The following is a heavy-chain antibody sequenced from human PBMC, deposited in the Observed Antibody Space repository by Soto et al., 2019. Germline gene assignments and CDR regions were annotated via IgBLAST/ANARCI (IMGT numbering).Heavy chain of an antibody. CDR3: ARDRSGIGRFYYYGMDV. J-gene: IGHJ6*02. V-gene: IGHV4-4*02. CDR2: IYHSGST. D-gene: IGHD3-10*01. CDR1: GGAISSSNW. Sequence: SETLALTCAVSGGAISSSNWWSWVRQPPGKGLEWIGEIYHSGSTNYNPSLKSRVTISVDKSKNQFSLKLSSVTAADTAVYYCARDRSGIGRFYYYGMDVWGQGTTVT.